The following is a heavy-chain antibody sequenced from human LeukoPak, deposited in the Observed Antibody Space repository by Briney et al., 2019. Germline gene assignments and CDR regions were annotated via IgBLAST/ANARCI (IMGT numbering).Heavy chain of an antibody. Sequence: GGSLRLSCAASGFTFSSYSMNWVRQAPGKGLEWVSSISSSSYIYYADSVKGRFTISRDNAKNSLYLQMNSLRAEDTAVYYCARTRTQLWFGELLSDFDYWGQGTLVTVSS. J-gene: IGHJ4*02. CDR2: ISSSSYI. D-gene: IGHD3-10*01. V-gene: IGHV3-21*01. CDR3: ARTRTQLWFGELLSDFDY. CDR1: GFTFSSYS.